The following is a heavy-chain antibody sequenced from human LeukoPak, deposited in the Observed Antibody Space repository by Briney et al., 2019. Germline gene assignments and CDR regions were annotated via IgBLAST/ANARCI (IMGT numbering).Heavy chain of an antibody. CDR2: IWYDGSNK. J-gene: IGHJ6*04. CDR3: ARGQQLVRQKYYYYYGMDV. CDR1: GFTFSSYG. D-gene: IGHD6-13*01. V-gene: IGHV3-33*01. Sequence: PGGSLRLSCAASGFTFSSYGMHWVRQAPGKGLEWVAVIWYDGSNKYYADSVKGRSTISRDNSKNTLYLQMNSLRAEDTAVYYCARGQQLVRQKYYYYYGMDVWGKETTVTVSS.